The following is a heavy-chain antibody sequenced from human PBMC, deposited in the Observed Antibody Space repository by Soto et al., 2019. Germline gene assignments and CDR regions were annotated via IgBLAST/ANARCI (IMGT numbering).Heavy chain of an antibody. V-gene: IGHV1-8*01. J-gene: IGHJ4*02. CDR3: VRYGAAATY. D-gene: IGHD2-8*01. CDR2: MNPNSGTT. Sequence: ASVKVSCKSSGYTFTTYNINWVRQATGQGLEWMGWMNPNSGTTGYAQKFQDRITLTRXXXXTXAXIELXXXXSDDTAIYFCVRYGAAATYWGQGTQVTVSS. CDR1: GYTFTTYN.